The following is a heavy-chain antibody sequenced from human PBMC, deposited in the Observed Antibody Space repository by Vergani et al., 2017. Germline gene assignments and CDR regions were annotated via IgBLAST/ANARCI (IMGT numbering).Heavy chain of an antibody. V-gene: IGHV4-34*01. J-gene: IGHJ6*03. CDR3: ARGRREYVPLYYYYYMDV. CDR2: ISHSGST. CDR1: GGSFSGYY. Sequence: QVQLQQWGAGLLKPSETLSLTCAVYGGSFSGYYWSWIRQPPGKGLEWIGEISHSGSTNYNPSLKSRVTISVDTSKNQFSLKLSSVTAADTAVYYCARGRREYVPLYYYYYMDVWGKGTTVTVSS. D-gene: IGHD3-10*01.